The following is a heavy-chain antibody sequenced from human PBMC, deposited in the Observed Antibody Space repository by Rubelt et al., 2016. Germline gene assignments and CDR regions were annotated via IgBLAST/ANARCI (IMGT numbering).Heavy chain of an antibody. J-gene: IGHJ4*02. V-gene: IGHV4-34*01. CDR3: ARVGFLEWLLYRYYYFDY. CDR2: INHSGST. D-gene: IGHD3-3*02. CDR1: GGSFSGYY. Sequence: QVQLQQWGAGLLKPSETLSLTCAVYGGSFSGYYWSWIRQPPGKGLEWIGEINHSGSTNYNPSLKGRVTISVDTSKNQFSLKLSSVTAADTAVYYCARVGFLEWLLYRYYYFDYWGQGTLVTVSS.